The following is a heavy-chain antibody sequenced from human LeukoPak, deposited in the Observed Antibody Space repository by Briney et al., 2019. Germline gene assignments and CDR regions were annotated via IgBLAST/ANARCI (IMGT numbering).Heavy chain of an antibody. CDR1: GGSFSGYY. CDR2: INHSGST. J-gene: IGHJ4*02. V-gene: IGHV4-34*01. D-gene: IGHD6-13*01. CDR3: ARRIAAAGRDFDY. Sequence: SENLSLTCAVYGGSFSGYYWSWIRQPTGKGLEWIGEINHSGSTNYNPSLKSRATISVDTSKNQFSLKLSSVTAADTAVYYCARRIAAAGRDFDYWGQGTLVTVSS.